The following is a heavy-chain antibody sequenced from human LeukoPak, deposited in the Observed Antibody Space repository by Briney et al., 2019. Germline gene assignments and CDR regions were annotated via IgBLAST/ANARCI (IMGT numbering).Heavy chain of an antibody. CDR1: GGSMSSHY. Sequence: PSETLSLTCSVSGGSMSSHYWSWIRQPPGKGLEWIGYIYYSGKTYYNPSLQSRVTISVGTSKNHFSLKLTSVTAADTAVYSCARLLDNDSSGDPKTFDMWGQGTMVTVSS. V-gene: IGHV4-59*11. CDR3: ARLLDNDSSGDPKTFDM. J-gene: IGHJ3*02. CDR2: IYYSGKT. D-gene: IGHD3-22*01.